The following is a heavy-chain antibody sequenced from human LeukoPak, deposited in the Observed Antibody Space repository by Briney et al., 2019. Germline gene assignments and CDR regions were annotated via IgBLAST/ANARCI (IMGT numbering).Heavy chain of an antibody. D-gene: IGHD3-3*01. Sequence: PSETLSLTCTVSGGSISSVAYSWGWIRQPPGKGLEWIATIHNTGSTYYNPSLKSRITISIDASRNQISLELNSVTAADTAIYYCAKSHLGVPHDYWGQGTLVTVSS. CDR1: GGSISSVAYS. J-gene: IGHJ4*02. CDR2: IHNTGST. V-gene: IGHV4-39*01. CDR3: AKSHLGVPHDY.